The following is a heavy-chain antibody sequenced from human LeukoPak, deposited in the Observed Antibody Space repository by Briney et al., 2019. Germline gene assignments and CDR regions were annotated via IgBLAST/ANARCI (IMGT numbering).Heavy chain of an antibody. CDR2: ISYSGST. CDR3: ARAYCGGGDCYHSRGWFDT. V-gene: IGHV4-39*07. Sequence: SETLSLTCTVSGGSISSSTYYWGWIRQPPGKGLDWIGSISYSGSTYYNPSLKSRVTISVDTSKNQFSLKLSSVIAADTAVYYCARAYCGGGDCYHSRGWFDTWGQGTLVTVSS. CDR1: GGSISSSTYY. J-gene: IGHJ5*02. D-gene: IGHD2-21*02.